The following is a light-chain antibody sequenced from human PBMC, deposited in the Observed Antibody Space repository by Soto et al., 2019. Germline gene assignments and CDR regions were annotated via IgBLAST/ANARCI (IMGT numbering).Light chain of an antibody. J-gene: IGLJ3*02. CDR1: SNDVGGYNY. Sequence: QSVLTQPRSVSGSPGQSVTISCTGTSNDVGGYNYVSWYQQHPGKAPKLLISDVNKRPSGVPDRFSGSKSGNTASLIIYGLQAEDEADYYCCSYAGSSTWVFGGGTKLTVL. CDR3: CSYAGSSTWV. V-gene: IGLV2-11*01. CDR2: DVN.